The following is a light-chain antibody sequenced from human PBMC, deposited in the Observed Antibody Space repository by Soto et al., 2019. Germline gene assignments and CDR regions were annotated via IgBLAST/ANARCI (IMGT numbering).Light chain of an antibody. CDR3: HHSYSTPPT. CDR1: QSSSSY. J-gene: IGKJ4*01. Sequence: DIQMTQSPSSLSASVGDRVTITCRASQSSSSYLNWYQQKPGKAPKLLIYAASSLQSGVPSRFSGSGSVTNFTLTIRSLQPEDFATYYSHHSYSTPPTFGGGTNVEIK. CDR2: AAS. V-gene: IGKV1-39*01.